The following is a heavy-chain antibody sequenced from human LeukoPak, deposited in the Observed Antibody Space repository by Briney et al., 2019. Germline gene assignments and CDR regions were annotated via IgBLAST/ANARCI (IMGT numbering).Heavy chain of an antibody. CDR2: ISSSSSYI. J-gene: IGHJ4*02. Sequence: GSLRLSCAASGFTFSSYSMNWVRQAPGKGLEWVSSISSSSSYIYYADSVKGRFTISRDNAKNSLYLQMNSLRAEDTAVYYCARGREYYDFWSGYYSFFGHFDYWGQGTLVTVSS. CDR3: ARGREYYDFWSGYYSFFGHFDY. CDR1: GFTFSSYS. D-gene: IGHD3-3*01. V-gene: IGHV3-21*01.